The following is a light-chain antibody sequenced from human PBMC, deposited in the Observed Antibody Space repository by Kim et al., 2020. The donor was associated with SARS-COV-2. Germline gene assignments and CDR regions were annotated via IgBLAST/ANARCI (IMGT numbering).Light chain of an antibody. J-gene: IGLJ3*02. CDR1: SLRNYY. Sequence: ALGQTVRLTCQEDSLRNYYATWYQQRPGQAPVLVLYGKYNRPSGIPDRFSGSASGNTASLTITGAQAEDEADYYCNSRDSSGDHVVFGGGTKLTVL. CDR2: GKY. CDR3: NSRDSSGDHVV. V-gene: IGLV3-19*01.